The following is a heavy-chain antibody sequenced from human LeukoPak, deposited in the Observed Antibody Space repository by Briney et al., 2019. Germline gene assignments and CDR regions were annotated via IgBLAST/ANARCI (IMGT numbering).Heavy chain of an antibody. Sequence: GGSLRLSRAASGFTFSSYEMNWVRQAPGKGLEWVSYISSSGSTIYYADSVKGRFTISRDNAKNSLYLQMNSLRAEDTAVYYCARRLRGSWDYYYYMDVWGKGTTVTISS. CDR1: GFTFSSYE. J-gene: IGHJ6*03. V-gene: IGHV3-48*03. CDR2: ISSSGSTI. CDR3: ARRLRGSWDYYYYMDV. D-gene: IGHD3-10*01.